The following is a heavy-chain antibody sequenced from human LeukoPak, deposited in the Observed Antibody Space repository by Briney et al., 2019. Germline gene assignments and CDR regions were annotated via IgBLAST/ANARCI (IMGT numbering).Heavy chain of an antibody. J-gene: IGHJ4*02. CDR2: ISGSGGST. D-gene: IGHD6-19*01. CDR3: AKGIRSVAGTDY. Sequence: PGGSLRLSCAASGFPFSVYYMSWVRQAPGKGLEWVSAISGSGGSTYYADSVKGRFTISRDNSKNTLYLQMNSLRAEDTAVYYCAKGIRSVAGTDYWGQGTLVTVSS. CDR1: GFPFSVYY. V-gene: IGHV3-23*01.